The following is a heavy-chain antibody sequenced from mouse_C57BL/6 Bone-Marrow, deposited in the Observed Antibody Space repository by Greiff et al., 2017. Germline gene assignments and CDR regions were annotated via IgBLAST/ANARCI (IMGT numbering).Heavy chain of an antibody. CDR1: GYTFTSYG. J-gene: IGHJ1*03. CDR2: IYPRSGNT. V-gene: IGHV1-81*01. CDR3: ARSLPYGFYWYFDV. Sequence: VQGVESGAELARPGASVKLSCKASGYTFTSYGISWVKQRTGQGLEWIGEIYPRSGNTYYNEKFKGKATLTADKSSSTAYMELRSLTSEDSAVYFCARSLPYGFYWYFDVWGTGTTVTVSS. D-gene: IGHD2-2*01.